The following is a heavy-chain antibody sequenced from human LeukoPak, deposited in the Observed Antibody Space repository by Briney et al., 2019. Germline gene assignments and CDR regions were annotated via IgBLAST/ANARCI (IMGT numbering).Heavy chain of an antibody. Sequence: GGSLRLSCAASGFTFSSYAMSWVRQAPGKGLKWVSAIGAGGDSTYYADSVQGRFTISRDNSKNTLYLQMNSLRGEDTAVYYCARRRGYCSGGNCYFDYWGQGTLVTVSS. V-gene: IGHV3-23*01. J-gene: IGHJ4*02. CDR1: GFTFSSYA. D-gene: IGHD2-15*01. CDR2: IGAGGDST. CDR3: ARRRGYCSGGNCYFDY.